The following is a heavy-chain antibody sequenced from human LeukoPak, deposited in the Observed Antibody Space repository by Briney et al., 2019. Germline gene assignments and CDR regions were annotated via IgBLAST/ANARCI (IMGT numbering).Heavy chain of an antibody. J-gene: IGHJ4*02. V-gene: IGHV3-21*01. Sequence: GGSLRLYCAASGFTLSSYSVKRVRQAQGKELEWVSSISSSSSYIHYTDSGKGRFTISRDTTKKSLYLQMNSLRAEDTDVYYCARDKYDRSGYYDYWGQGTLVTVSS. CDR1: GFTLSSYS. D-gene: IGHD3-22*01. CDR2: ISSSSSYI. CDR3: ARDKYDRSGYYDY.